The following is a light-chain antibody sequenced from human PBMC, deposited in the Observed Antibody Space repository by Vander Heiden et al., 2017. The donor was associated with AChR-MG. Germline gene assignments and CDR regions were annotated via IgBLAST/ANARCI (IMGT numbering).Light chain of an antibody. CDR3: QQDDNLPRT. CDR1: QDISTY. J-gene: IGKJ1*01. Sequence: DIQMTQSPSSLSASVGDRVTITCQASQDISTYLNWYQQKPGKAPKVVIYDASNLETGVPSRFSGSGSGTDFTFTISTLQPEDIATYYCQQDDNLPRTFGQGTKVEIK. V-gene: IGKV1-33*01. CDR2: DAS.